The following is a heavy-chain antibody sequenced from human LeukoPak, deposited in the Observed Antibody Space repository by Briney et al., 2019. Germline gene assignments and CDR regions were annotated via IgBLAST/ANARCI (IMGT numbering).Heavy chain of an antibody. CDR2: INPNSGGT. V-gene: IGHV1-2*02. J-gene: IGHJ4*02. CDR1: GYTFTGYC. CDR3: ARVRYYYDSSGYYPYFDY. D-gene: IGHD3-22*01. Sequence: GASVKVSCKASGYTFTGYCMHWVRQAPGQGLEWMGWINPNSGGTNYAQKFQGRVTMTRDTSISTAYMELSRLGSDDTAVYYCARVRYYYDSSGYYPYFDYWGQGTLVTVSS.